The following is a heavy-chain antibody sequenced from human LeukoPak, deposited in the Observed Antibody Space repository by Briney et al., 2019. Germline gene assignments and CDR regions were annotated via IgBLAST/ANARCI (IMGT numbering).Heavy chain of an antibody. CDR3: ARHALYCSGGSCHFDI. D-gene: IGHD2-15*01. V-gene: IGHV5-51*01. CDR1: GYSFTGYW. J-gene: IGHJ3*02. Sequence: ESLKISCQGSGYSFTGYWIGWVRQMPGKGLEWMGIIYPGDSDTRYSPSFQGQVTISADKSISTAYLQWSSLKASDTAMYYCARHALYCSGGSCHFDIWGQGTMVTVSS. CDR2: IYPGDSDT.